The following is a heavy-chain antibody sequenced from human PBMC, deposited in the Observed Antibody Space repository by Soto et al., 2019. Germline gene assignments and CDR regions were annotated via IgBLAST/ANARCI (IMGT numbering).Heavy chain of an antibody. Sequence: PGGSLRLSCTASGFTFSSYAMSWVRQAPGKGLEWVSAISGSGGSTYYADSVKGRFTISRDNSENTLYLQMNSLRAEDTAVYYCAKAALLRVAYYYYGMDVWGQGTTVTVSS. V-gene: IGHV3-23*01. CDR1: GFTFSSYA. J-gene: IGHJ6*02. D-gene: IGHD3-10*01. CDR3: AKAALLRVAYYYYGMDV. CDR2: ISGSGGST.